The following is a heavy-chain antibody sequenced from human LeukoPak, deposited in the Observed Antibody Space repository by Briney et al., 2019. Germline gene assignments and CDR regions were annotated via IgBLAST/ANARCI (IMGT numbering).Heavy chain of an antibody. CDR1: GFTFSDYY. D-gene: IGHD3/OR15-3a*01. CDR3: ARGTESLYYYGMDV. V-gene: IGHV3-11*06. CDR2: ISSSSSYT. Sequence: GGSLRLSCAASGFTFSDYYMSWIRQAPGKGLEWVSYISSSSSYTKYADSVKGRFTISRDNAKTSVYLQMNSLRVEDTAVYYCARGTESLYYYGMDVWGQGTTVTVSS. J-gene: IGHJ6*02.